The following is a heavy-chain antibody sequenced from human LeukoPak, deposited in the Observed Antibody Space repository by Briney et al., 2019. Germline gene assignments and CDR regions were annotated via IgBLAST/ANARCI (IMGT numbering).Heavy chain of an antibody. CDR1: GGSISRLY. Sequence: SETLSLTCFVSGGSISRLYWSWIRQPPAKGLEGIGYIYYTGSTNYNPSLKSRVTMFVDMSKNQFALRLSSVTAADTAVYYCARHRAYSSSSPFDYWGQGTLVTVSS. J-gene: IGHJ4*02. CDR2: IYYTGST. CDR3: ARHRAYSSSSPFDY. D-gene: IGHD6-6*01. V-gene: IGHV4-59*08.